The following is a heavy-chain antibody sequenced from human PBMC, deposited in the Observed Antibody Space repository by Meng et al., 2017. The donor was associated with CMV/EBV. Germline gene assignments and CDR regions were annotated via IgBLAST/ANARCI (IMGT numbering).Heavy chain of an antibody. D-gene: IGHD5-18*01. CDR1: GYTFTSYY. Sequence: QVQVVQCGVEVKKPGASVKVSCKASGYTFTSYYRHWVRQAPGQGLEWMGIINPSGGSTSYAQKFQGRVTMTRDTSTSTVYMELSSLRSEDTAVYYCARDKIQLWPTVGYFDYWGQGTLVTVSS. CDR2: INPSGGST. V-gene: IGHV1-46*01. CDR3: ARDKIQLWPTVGYFDY. J-gene: IGHJ4*02.